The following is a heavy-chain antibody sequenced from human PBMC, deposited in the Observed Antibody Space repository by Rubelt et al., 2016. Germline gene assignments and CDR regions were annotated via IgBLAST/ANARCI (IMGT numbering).Heavy chain of an antibody. CDR1: GFTFSNYT. Sequence: VQLVESGGGVVQPGGSLRLSCAASGFTFSNYTMNWVRQAPGKGLEWVSSISSYSTYIYSADSVKGRFTISRDNAKNQWYLQMNSLGAEDTAVYYWARGGGHFDYWGQGTLVTVSS. CDR2: ISSYSTYI. CDR3: ARGGGHFDY. V-gene: IGHV3-21*01. J-gene: IGHJ4*02.